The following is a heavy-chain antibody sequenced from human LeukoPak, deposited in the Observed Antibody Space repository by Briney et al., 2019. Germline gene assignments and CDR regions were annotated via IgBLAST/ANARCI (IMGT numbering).Heavy chain of an antibody. V-gene: IGHV3-15*01. D-gene: IGHD6-13*01. CDR1: GFTFSNAW. J-gene: IGHJ6*03. CDR2: IKSKTDGGTT. CDR3: TTAGIAAAGDVSYYMDV. Sequence: GSLRLSCAASGFTFSNAWMSWVRQAPGRGLEWVGRIKSKTDGGTTDYAAPVKGRFTISRDDSKNTLYLQMNSLKTEDTAVYYCTTAGIAAAGDVSYYMDVWGKGTTVTVSS.